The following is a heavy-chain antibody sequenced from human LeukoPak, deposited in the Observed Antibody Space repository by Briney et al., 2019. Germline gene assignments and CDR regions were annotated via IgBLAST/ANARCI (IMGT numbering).Heavy chain of an antibody. V-gene: IGHV4-4*07. CDR2: IYTSGST. J-gene: IGHJ4*02. CDR3: AREGSGNNYNRYYFDY. D-gene: IGHD3-10*01. Sequence: PSETLSLTCTVSGGSISSYYWSWIRQPAGKGLEWIGHIYTSGSTNYNPSLKSRVTMSLDTSKNQFFLKLSSVTAADTAVYYCAREGSGNNYNRYYFDYWGQGTLVTVSS. CDR1: GGSISSYY.